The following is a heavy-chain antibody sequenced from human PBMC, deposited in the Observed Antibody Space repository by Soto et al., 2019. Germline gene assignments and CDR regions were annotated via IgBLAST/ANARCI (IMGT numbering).Heavy chain of an antibody. D-gene: IGHD2-15*01. CDR1: VYTFTSYA. CDR2: INAGNGNT. J-gene: IGHJ4*02. Sequence: ASVKVCCKASVYTFTSYAMHWVRQAPGQRLEWMGWINAGNGNTKYSQKFQGRVTITRDTSASTAYMELSSLRAEDTAVYYCAKDNPETGLPFDYWGQGTLVTVSS. CDR3: AKDNPETGLPFDY. V-gene: IGHV1-3*01.